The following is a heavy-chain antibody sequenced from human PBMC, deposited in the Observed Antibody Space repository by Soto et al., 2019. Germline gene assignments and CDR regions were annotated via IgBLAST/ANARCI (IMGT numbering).Heavy chain of an antibody. V-gene: IGHV1-18*04. CDR3: AIANYGDDDY. CDR2: IKAYSGNT. CDR1: GYTFSTST. J-gene: IGHJ4*02. D-gene: IGHD4-17*01. Sequence: LVQSGAEAKKPGTSVKVSCKASGYTFSTSTFGWVRQAPGQGLEWLGWIKAYSGNTNYAPKLQGRVTMTTDTSTSTAYLELRSLTNDDTAMYYCAIANYGDDDYWGQGTLVTVSS.